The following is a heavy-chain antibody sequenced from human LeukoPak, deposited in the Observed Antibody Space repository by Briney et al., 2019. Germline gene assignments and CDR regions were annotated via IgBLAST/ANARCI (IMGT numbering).Heavy chain of an antibody. Sequence: GGSLRLSCTASGFTFSTYSMNWVRQAPGKGLEWVSYISSSSSTIYYADSVRGRFTISRDNAKNSLYLQMNSLRAEDTAVYYCAREVGATDYWGQGTQVTVAS. J-gene: IGHJ4*02. CDR2: ISSSSSTI. D-gene: IGHD1-26*01. V-gene: IGHV3-48*04. CDR3: AREVGATDY. CDR1: GFTFSTYS.